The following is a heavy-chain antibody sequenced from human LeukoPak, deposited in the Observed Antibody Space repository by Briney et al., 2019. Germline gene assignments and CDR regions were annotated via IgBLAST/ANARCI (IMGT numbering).Heavy chain of an antibody. V-gene: IGHV1-46*01. J-gene: IGHJ6*02. CDR1: GYTFTSYY. CDR2: INPSGGST. D-gene: IGHD3-10*01. CDR3: ARGKVRGQFYYYGMDV. Sequence: ASVKVSCKASGYTFTSYYMHWVRQAPGQGLEWMGIINPSGGSTSYAQKFQGRVTMTRDTSTSTVYMELSSLRSEDTAVYYCARGKVRGQFYYYGMDVWGQGTTVTVSS.